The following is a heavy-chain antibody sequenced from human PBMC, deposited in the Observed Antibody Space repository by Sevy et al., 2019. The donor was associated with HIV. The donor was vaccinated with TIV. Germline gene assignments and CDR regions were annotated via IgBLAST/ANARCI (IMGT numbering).Heavy chain of an antibody. D-gene: IGHD2-8*01. CDR1: GFTFSKYS. J-gene: IGHJ4*02. V-gene: IGHV3-23*01. CDR3: AREGCTKPHDY. CDR2: FSFDCGKI. Sequence: GGSLRLSCAASGFTFSKYSMSWIRQTPGKGLEWVSTFSFDCGKINYADSVKGRFTISGDDSRNTFYLQMNSLRAEDTAIYYCAREGCTKPHDYWGQGTVVTVSS.